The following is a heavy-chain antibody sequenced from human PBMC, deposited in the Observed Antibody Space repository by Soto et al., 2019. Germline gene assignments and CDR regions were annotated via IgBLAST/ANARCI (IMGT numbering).Heavy chain of an antibody. CDR1: GFTFSSYG. V-gene: IGHV3-33*01. CDR3: ARGHGNYYYYYGMDV. J-gene: IGHJ6*02. CDR2: IWYDGSNK. Sequence: GGSLRLSCAASGFTFSSYGIHWVRQAPGKGLEWVAVIWYDGSNKYYADSVKGRFTISRDNSKNTLYLQMNSLRAEDTAVYYCARGHGNYYYYYGMDVWGQGTTVTVSS.